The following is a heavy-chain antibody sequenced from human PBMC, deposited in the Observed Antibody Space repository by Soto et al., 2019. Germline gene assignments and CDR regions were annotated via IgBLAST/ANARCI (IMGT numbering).Heavy chain of an antibody. D-gene: IGHD2-15*01. CDR3: VRGDLRVVPGSVRIRYAFDL. Sequence: GGSLRLSCRASGFTFRIHWMSWVRQAPGKGLEWVANIKHDGSDKYDVDSVRGRFTISRDNDKNSLYLQMNSLTADDTAVYYCVRGDLRVVPGSVRIRYAFDLWGQGTMVTVSS. CDR2: IKHDGSDK. V-gene: IGHV3-7*01. CDR1: GFTFRIHW. J-gene: IGHJ3*01.